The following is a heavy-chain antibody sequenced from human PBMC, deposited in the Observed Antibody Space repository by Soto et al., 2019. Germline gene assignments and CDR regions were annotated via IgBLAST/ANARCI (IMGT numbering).Heavy chain of an antibody. CDR3: ARSAEYDSSGYYYLNWFDP. Sequence: EVQLVESGGGLVQPGGSLRLSCAASGFTFSSYSMNWVRQAPGKGLEWVSYISTSSTIYYADSVKGRFTISRDNAKNSLYLQMNSLRDEDTAVYYCARSAEYDSSGYYYLNWFDPWGQATLVTVSS. CDR1: GFTFSSYS. V-gene: IGHV3-48*02. CDR2: ISTSSTI. J-gene: IGHJ5*02. D-gene: IGHD3-22*01.